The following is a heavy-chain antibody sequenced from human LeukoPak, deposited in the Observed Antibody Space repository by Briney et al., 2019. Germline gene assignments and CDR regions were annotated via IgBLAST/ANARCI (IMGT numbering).Heavy chain of an antibody. J-gene: IGHJ4*02. Sequence: GSLRLSCAASGFSFSIYAMSWVRQAPGKGLEWVSGIRGSGGSTYYADSAKGRFTISRDNSKNTLYLQMNSLRAEDTAVYYCAKHITMVRGGYYFDYWGQGTLVTVSS. V-gene: IGHV3-23*01. CDR2: IRGSGGST. D-gene: IGHD3-10*01. CDR3: AKHITMVRGGYYFDY. CDR1: GFSFSIYA.